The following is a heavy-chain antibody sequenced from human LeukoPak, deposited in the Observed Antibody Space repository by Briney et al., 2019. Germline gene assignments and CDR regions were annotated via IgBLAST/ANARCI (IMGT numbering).Heavy chain of an antibody. CDR3: ARDDSGWYQWDY. D-gene: IGHD6-19*01. Sequence: ASVKVSCKASGYTFTSYGISWVRQAPGQGLEWMGWISAYNGNTNYAQKLQGRVTMTTDTSTSTAYMELRNLRSDDTAVYYCARDDSGWYQWDYWGQGTLVTVSS. CDR2: ISAYNGNT. CDR1: GYTFTSYG. V-gene: IGHV1-18*01. J-gene: IGHJ4*02.